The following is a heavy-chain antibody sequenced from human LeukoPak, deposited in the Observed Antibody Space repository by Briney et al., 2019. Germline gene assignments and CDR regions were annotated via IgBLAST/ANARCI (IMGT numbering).Heavy chain of an antibody. CDR2: IYYSGST. D-gene: IGHD3-22*01. J-gene: IGHJ4*02. CDR1: GGSISSYY. CDR3: DGSSGYYYASN. Sequence: SETLSLTCTVSGGSISSYYWSWIRQPPGKGLEWIGYIYYSGSTNYNPSLKSRVTISVDTSKNQFPLKLSSVTAADTAVYYCDGSSGYYYASNWGQGTLVAVSS. V-gene: IGHV4-59*08.